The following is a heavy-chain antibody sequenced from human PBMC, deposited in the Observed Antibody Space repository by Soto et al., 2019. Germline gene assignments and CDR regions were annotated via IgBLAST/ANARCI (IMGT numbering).Heavy chain of an antibody. J-gene: IGHJ4*02. CDR3: ARGRASGSYYLLDY. CDR1: GDTFTTYD. CDR2: INPNSGNI. V-gene: IGHV1-8*01. Sequence: ASVKVSCKASGDTFTTYDINWVRQATGHGLEWMGWINPNSGNIGYAQRFQGRVTMTRDTAIRTAYMEVSSLRSDDTAVYYCARGRASGSYYLLDYWGQGTLVPSPQ. D-gene: IGHD3-10*01.